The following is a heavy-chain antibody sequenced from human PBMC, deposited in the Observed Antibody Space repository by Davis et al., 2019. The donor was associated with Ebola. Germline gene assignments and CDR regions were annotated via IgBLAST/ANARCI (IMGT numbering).Heavy chain of an antibody. Sequence: PGGSLRLSCAASGFTFSRYPMHWVHQAPGKGLEWVALISYDGSNKYYADSVKGRFTISRDNSKNTLYLQMNSLRAEDTAVYYCARDGPLFALGDYYYGMDVWGQGTTVTVSS. V-gene: IGHV3-30-3*01. CDR2: ISYDGSNK. D-gene: IGHD3-16*01. CDR3: ARDGPLFALGDYYYGMDV. CDR1: GFTFSRYP. J-gene: IGHJ6*02.